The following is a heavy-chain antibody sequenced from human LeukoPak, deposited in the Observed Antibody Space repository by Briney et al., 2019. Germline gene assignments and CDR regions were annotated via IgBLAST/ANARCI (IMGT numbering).Heavy chain of an antibody. CDR1: GYTFTGYY. J-gene: IGHJ4*02. V-gene: IGHV1-2*02. Sequence: ASVKVSCKASGYTFTGYYMHWVRQAPGQGLEWMGWINPNSGGTNYAQKFQGRVTMTRDTSISTAYTELSRLRSDDTAVYYCARDYYDSSGYGYWGQGTLVTVSS. CDR2: INPNSGGT. CDR3: ARDYYDSSGYGY. D-gene: IGHD3-22*01.